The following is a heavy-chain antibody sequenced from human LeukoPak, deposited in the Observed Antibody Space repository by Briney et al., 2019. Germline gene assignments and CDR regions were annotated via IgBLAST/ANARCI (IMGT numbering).Heavy chain of an antibody. V-gene: IGHV1-69*04. J-gene: IGHJ4*02. CDR2: IIPILGIA. CDR3: ARDADSSSYVY. Sequence: GSSVKVSCKASGGTFSSYAISWVRQAPGQGLEWMRRIIPILGIANYAQKFQGRVTITADKSTSTAYMELSSLRSEDTAVYYCARDADSSSYVYWGQGTLVTVSS. D-gene: IGHD6-13*01. CDR1: GGTFSSYA.